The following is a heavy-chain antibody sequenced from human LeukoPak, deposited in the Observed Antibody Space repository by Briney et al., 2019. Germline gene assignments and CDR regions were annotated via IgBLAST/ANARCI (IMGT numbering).Heavy chain of an antibody. CDR3: ARDGNPYYDFWSGYYYFDY. J-gene: IGHJ4*02. Sequence: QPGGSLGLSCAASGFTFSSYGMHWVRQAPGKGLEWVAVIWYDGSNKYSADSVKGRFTISRDNSKNTLYLQMNSLRAEDTAVYYCARDGNPYYDFWSGYYYFDYWGQGTLVTVSS. D-gene: IGHD3-3*01. CDR2: IWYDGSNK. V-gene: IGHV3-33*01. CDR1: GFTFSSYG.